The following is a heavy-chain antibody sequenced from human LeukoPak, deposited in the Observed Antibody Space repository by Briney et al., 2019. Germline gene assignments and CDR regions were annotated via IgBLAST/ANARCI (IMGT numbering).Heavy chain of an antibody. V-gene: IGHV3-21*01. CDR2: ISSSSSYI. CDR1: GFTFSSYS. CDR3: ARDQQQWLSLFDP. D-gene: IGHD6-19*01. J-gene: IGHJ5*02. Sequence: KPGGSLRLSCAASGFTFSSYSMNWVRQAPGKGLEWVSSISSSSSYIYYADSVKGRFTISRDNAKNSLYLQMNSLRAEDTAVYYCARDQQQWLSLFDPWGQGTLVTVSS.